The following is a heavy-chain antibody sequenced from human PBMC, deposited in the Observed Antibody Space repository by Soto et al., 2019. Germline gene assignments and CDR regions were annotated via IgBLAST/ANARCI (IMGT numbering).Heavy chain of an antibody. CDR1: GLTFSSYG. D-gene: IGHD6-19*01. V-gene: IGHV3-30*18. CDR2: ISYDGSNK. Sequence: QVQLVESGGGVVQPGRSLRLSCAASGLTFSSYGMHWVRQAPGKGLEWVAVISYDGSNKYYADSVKGRFTISRDNSKNTLYLQMNRLRAEDTAVYYCAKDPNIAVAGNGYYGMDVWGQGTTVTVSS. CDR3: AKDPNIAVAGNGYYGMDV. J-gene: IGHJ6*02.